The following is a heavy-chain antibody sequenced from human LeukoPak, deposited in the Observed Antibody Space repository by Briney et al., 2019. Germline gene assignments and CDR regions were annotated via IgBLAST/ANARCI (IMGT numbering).Heavy chain of an antibody. CDR1: GFTVSSNY. V-gene: IGHV3-53*05. J-gene: IGHJ4*02. CDR3: ARDRAQYDFWSGYFDY. Sequence: QPGGSLRLSCAASGFTVSSNYMSWVRQAPGKGLEWVSVIYSGGSTYYADSVKGRFTISRDNSKNTLYLQMNSLRAEDTAVYYCARDRAQYDFWSGYFDYWGQGTLVTVSS. D-gene: IGHD3-3*01. CDR2: IYSGGST.